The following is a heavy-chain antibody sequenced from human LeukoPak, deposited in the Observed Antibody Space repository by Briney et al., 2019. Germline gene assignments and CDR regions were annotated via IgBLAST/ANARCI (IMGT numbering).Heavy chain of an antibody. Sequence: SETLSLTCTVSGGSISSYYWSWIRQPPGKGLEWIGYIYYSGSTNYNSSLKSRVTISVDTSKNQFSLKLSSVTAADTAVYYCARVAQYYDFWSGPHIWVYFDYWGQRTLVTVSS. V-gene: IGHV4-59*01. D-gene: IGHD3-3*01. CDR3: ARVAQYYDFWSGPHIWVYFDY. CDR1: GGSISSYY. J-gene: IGHJ4*02. CDR2: IYYSGST.